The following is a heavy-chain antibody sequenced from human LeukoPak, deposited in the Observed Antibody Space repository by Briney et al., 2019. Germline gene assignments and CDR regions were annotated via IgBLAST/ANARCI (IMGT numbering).Heavy chain of an antibody. CDR2: IRYDGSDK. Sequence: PGGSLRLSCAASGFTFSDSGMHWVRQAPGKGLEWVAFIRYDGSDKYYADSVKGRFTISRDNAKNSLYLQMDSLRVEDTAEYYCARDPYSGNYGAYYYYYMDVWGKGTTVTVSS. D-gene: IGHD1-26*01. CDR1: GFTFSDSG. V-gene: IGHV3-30*02. J-gene: IGHJ6*03. CDR3: ARDPYSGNYGAYYYYYMDV.